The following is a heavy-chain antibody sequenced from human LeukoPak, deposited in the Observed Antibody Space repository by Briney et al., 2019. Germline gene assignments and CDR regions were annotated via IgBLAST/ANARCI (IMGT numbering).Heavy chain of an antibody. CDR3: ARGSEWFGKFDF. J-gene: IGHJ4*02. Sequence: GASVKVSCKASGGTFKNYAISWVRQAPGQGLEWMGGILPIFGTTNYAQKFQARVTITADESTSTAYMEMSSLRSEDTAVYYCARGSEWFGKFDFWGLGTLVTVS. CDR1: GGTFKNYA. V-gene: IGHV1-69*13. CDR2: ILPIFGTT. D-gene: IGHD3-10*01.